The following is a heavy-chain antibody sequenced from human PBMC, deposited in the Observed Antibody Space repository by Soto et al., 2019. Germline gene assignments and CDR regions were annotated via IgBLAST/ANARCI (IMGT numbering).Heavy chain of an antibody. J-gene: IGHJ4*02. CDR1: GFTFDDYA. V-gene: IGHV3-9*01. D-gene: IGHD5-18*01. Sequence: GGSLTLSCAASGFTFDDYAMHWVRQAPGKGLEWVSGISWNSGSIGYADSVKGRFTISRDNAKNSLYLQMNSLRAEDTALYYCAKDSGYSYGNADSWRQGTLIT. CDR2: ISWNSGSI. CDR3: AKDSGYSYGNADS.